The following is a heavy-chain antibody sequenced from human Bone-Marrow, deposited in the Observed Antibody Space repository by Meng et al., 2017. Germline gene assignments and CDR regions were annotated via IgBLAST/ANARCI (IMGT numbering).Heavy chain of an antibody. CDR2: TRNKAKNYTT. CDR1: GFTFSDHY. CDR3: ASAGGGYSYGF. D-gene: IGHD5-18*01. J-gene: IGHJ4*02. V-gene: IGHV3-72*01. Sequence: EAQVVGSGGGLVQPGGSLRLSCAASGFTFSDHYMDWVRQSPGKGLEWVGRTRNKAKNYTTEYAACVRDRFTISRDDSKNSLYLQMNSLKTEDTAVYYCASAGGGYSYGFWGQGSLVTVSS.